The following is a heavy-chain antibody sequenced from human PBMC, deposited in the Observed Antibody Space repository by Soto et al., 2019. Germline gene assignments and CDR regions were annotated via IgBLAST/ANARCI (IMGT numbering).Heavy chain of an antibody. J-gene: IGHJ4*02. CDR1: GYTFTSYD. Sequence: ASVKVSCKASGYTFTSYDINWVRQATGQGLEWMGWMNPNSGNTGHAQKFQGRVTMTRNTSISTVYMELSSLRSEDTAVYYCARDKITGLFDYWGQGTLVTVSS. CDR2: MNPNSGNT. CDR3: ARDKITGLFDY. V-gene: IGHV1-8*02. D-gene: IGHD2-8*02.